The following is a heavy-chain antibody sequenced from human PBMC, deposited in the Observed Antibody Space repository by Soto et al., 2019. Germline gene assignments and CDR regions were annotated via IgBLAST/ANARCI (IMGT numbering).Heavy chain of an antibody. CDR2: IKQDGTEK. V-gene: IGHV3-7*01. J-gene: IGHJ3*02. CDR1: GFTFSRYW. D-gene: IGHD5-18*01. CDR3: ARGDTPMITGMDSFDI. Sequence: GGSLRLSCAASGFTFSRYWMNWVRQAPGKGLEWVANIKQDGTEKNYVDSVKGRFTISRDNARNSLYLQMDSLRAEDTAVYFCARGDTPMITGMDSFDIWGQGTMVTV.